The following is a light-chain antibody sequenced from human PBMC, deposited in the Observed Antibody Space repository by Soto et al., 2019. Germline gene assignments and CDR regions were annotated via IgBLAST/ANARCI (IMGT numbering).Light chain of an antibody. CDR3: AAWDDSLSGWV. CDR1: ISNIGSNY. V-gene: IGLV1-47*01. J-gene: IGLJ3*02. Sequence: QSVLTQPPSASGTPGQRVTISCSGSISNIGSNYVSWYQQLPGTAPKLLIYMNNQRPSGVPDRFSGSKSGTSASLAISGLRSEDEADYYCAAWDDSLSGWVFGGGTKLTXL. CDR2: MNN.